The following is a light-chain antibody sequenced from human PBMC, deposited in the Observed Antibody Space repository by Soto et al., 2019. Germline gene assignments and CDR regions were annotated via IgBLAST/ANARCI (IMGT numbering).Light chain of an antibody. J-gene: IGLJ1*01. CDR3: SSYTSNSFYV. CDR1: SSDISADNY. Sequence: QSALTQPASVSGSPGQSITISCTRTSSDISADNYVSWYQQHPGTAPKLIIYEVADRPSGLSNRFSGSKSGNTASLTISRLQPEDEADYYCSSYTSNSFYVFGTGTKVTGL. CDR2: EVA. V-gene: IGLV2-14*01.